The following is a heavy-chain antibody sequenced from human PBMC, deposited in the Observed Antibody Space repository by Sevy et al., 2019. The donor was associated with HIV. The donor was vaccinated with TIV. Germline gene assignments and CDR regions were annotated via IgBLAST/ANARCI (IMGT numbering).Heavy chain of an antibody. J-gene: IGHJ4*02. CDR2: IYSDGTT. CDR1: VFTVNSNY. CDR3: ARGKSGYGYALNY. V-gene: IGHV3-66*01. D-gene: IGHD5-18*01. Sequence: GGSLRLSCAASVFTVNSNYMTWVRQAPGKGLEGVSVIYSDGTTYHADSGKDGFTISRDNFKNTLYLQMNSLRAEDTAVYYCARGKSGYGYALNYWGQGTLVTVSS.